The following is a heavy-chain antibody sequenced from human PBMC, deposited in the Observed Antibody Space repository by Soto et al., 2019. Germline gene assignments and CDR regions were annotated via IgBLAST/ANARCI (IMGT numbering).Heavy chain of an antibody. CDR2: IYHTGRT. CDR1: GGSISSGGYY. D-gene: IGHD3-3*01. V-gene: IGHV4-31*03. CDR3: ERTNDFWNGRPYFDY. Sequence: NPSETLSLTCTVSGGSISSGGYYWSWIRQHPGKGLEWIGYIYHTGRTYYNPSLKSRVTISLDTSKTQVSLNLTSVTAADMAVYFCERTNDFWNGRPYFDYWGQGTLVTVSS. J-gene: IGHJ4*02.